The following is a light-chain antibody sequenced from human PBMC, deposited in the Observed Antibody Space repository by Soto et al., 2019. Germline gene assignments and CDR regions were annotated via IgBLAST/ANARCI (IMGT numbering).Light chain of an antibody. J-gene: IGKJ1*01. CDR2: GAS. CDR1: QSVSSN. CDR3: QEYSDWWT. Sequence: EIVMTQSPATLSVSPGERATLSCRASQSVSSNLAWYQQKPGQAPRLLIYGASTRATGIPARFSGSGSGTDFTLTISRLQYEDLGVYYCQEYSDWWTFGQGTKVEIK. V-gene: IGKV3-15*01.